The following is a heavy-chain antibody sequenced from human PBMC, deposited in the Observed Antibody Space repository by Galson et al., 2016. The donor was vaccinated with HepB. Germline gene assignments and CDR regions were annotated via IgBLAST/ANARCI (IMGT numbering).Heavy chain of an antibody. V-gene: IGHV3-33*01. CDR3: ARDLSYGSNWFDP. Sequence: SLRLSCAGSGFTFSSYGMHWVRQAPGKGLEWVAAIQFDGSKKYYGDSVKGRFTISRDDSKSTVYLQMSSLRAEDTAIYFCARDLSYGSNWFDPRGQGTLVTVSS. J-gene: IGHJ5*02. CDR1: GFTFSSYG. CDR2: IQFDGSKK. D-gene: IGHD3-16*02.